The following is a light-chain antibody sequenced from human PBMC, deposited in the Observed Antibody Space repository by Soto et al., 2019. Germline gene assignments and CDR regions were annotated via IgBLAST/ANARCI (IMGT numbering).Light chain of an antibody. CDR1: QSISSW. CDR2: KAS. J-gene: IGKJ2*03. Sequence: DIQRTQSPSTLSASVGDRVTITSRARQSISSWLTWHQQNPGKAPKVLIYKASILKSGVPSMFSGSGSGTEFTLTICSMQLDDFATYYCQQYNTFPFSFGQRTKL. CDR3: QQYNTFPFS. V-gene: IGKV1-5*03.